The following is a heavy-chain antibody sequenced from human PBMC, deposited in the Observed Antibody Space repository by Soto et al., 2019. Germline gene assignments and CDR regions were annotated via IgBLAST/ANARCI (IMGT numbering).Heavy chain of an antibody. CDR3: ARGGYYDSSGYPGLGYYGMDV. Sequence: QVQLVQSGAEVKKPGASVKVSCKASGYTFTSYGISWVRQAPGQGLEWMGWISAYNGNTNYAQKLQGRVTMTTDTSKSTAYMELSSLRSDDTAVYYCARGGYYDSSGYPGLGYYGMDVWGQGTTVTVSS. CDR1: GYTFTSYG. CDR2: ISAYNGNT. J-gene: IGHJ6*02. D-gene: IGHD3-22*01. V-gene: IGHV1-18*01.